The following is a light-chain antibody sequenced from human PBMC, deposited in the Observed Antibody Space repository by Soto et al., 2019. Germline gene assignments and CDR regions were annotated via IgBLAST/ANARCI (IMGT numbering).Light chain of an antibody. CDR2: DVN. J-gene: IGLJ2*01. Sequence: QSALTQPASVSGSPGQSIAISCTGTSSDVGAYNYVSWYQHSPGKAPKLIVYDVNNRPSGISDRFSGSKSGNTASLTISGLQAEDEADYYCSSYTTDNTLDFGGATKVTVL. CDR1: SSDVGAYNY. V-gene: IGLV2-14*03. CDR3: SSYTTDNTLD.